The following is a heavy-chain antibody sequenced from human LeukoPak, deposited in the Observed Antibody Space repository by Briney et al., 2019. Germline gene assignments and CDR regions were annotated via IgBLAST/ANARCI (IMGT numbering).Heavy chain of an antibody. CDR3: ARGTYYYDSSGSGAFDI. V-gene: IGHV1-46*01. CDR2: INPSGSST. J-gene: IGHJ3*02. CDR1: RYTFSNYY. D-gene: IGHD3-22*01. Sequence: GASVKVSCMASRYTFSNYYMHSVRQAPGQGLEWMGIINPSGSSTSYEQKFQGRVTMTTDTSTRTVYMEMSSLTSEDTAVYYCARGTYYYDSSGSGAFDIWGQGTMVTVSS.